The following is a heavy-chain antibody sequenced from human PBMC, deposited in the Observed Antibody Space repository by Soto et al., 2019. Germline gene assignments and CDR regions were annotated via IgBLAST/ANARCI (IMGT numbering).Heavy chain of an antibody. CDR3: AKDYAGYYYYIDV. Sequence: EVQLVESGGGLVQPGRSLRLSCAASGFTFDDFAMHWVLQAPGKGLEWVSGINWNSGDINYADSVKGRFTISRDNAKNSLYLQMNSLRAEDTALYYCAKDYAGYYYYIDVWGKGTTVTVSS. J-gene: IGHJ6*03. V-gene: IGHV3-9*01. CDR2: INWNSGDI. CDR1: GFTFDDFA.